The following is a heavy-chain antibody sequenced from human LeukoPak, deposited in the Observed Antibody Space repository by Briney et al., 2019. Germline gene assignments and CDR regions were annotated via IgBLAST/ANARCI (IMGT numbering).Heavy chain of an antibody. D-gene: IGHD3-9*01. CDR1: GFTFSSYG. CDR2: IWYDGSNK. CDR3: ARATPAGILTGYYFDY. Sequence: PGRSLRLSCAASGFTFSSYGRHWVRQAPGKGLEWVAVIWYDGSNKYYADSVKGRFTISRDNSKNTLYLQMNSLRAEDTAVYYCARATPAGILTGYYFDYWGQGTLVTVSS. J-gene: IGHJ4*02. V-gene: IGHV3-33*01.